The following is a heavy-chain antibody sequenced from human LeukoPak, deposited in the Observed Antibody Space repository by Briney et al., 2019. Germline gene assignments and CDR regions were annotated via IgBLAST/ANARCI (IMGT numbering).Heavy chain of an antibody. Sequence: GASVKVSCKASGGTFSSYAISWVRQAPGQGLEWMGGIISIFGTANYAQKFQGRVTITADESTSTAYMELSSLRSEDTAVYYCARAGYCSGGSCSANEDYYYGMDVWGQGTTVTVSS. J-gene: IGHJ6*02. V-gene: IGHV1-69*13. D-gene: IGHD2-15*01. CDR1: GGTFSSYA. CDR2: IISIFGTA. CDR3: ARAGYCSGGSCSANEDYYYGMDV.